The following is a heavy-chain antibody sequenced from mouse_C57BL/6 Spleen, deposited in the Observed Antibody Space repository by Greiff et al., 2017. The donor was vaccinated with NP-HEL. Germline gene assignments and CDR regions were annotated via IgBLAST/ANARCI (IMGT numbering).Heavy chain of an antibody. CDR1: GYTFTSYW. CDR2: IHPNSGST. V-gene: IGHV1-64*01. D-gene: IGHD2-2*01. J-gene: IGHJ2*01. Sequence: VQLQQPGAELVKPGASVKLSCKASGYTFTSYWMHWVKQRPGQGLEWIGMIHPNSGSTNYNEKFKSKATLTVDKSSSTAYMQLSSLTSEDSAVYYCARERVTKDFDYWGQGTTLTVSS. CDR3: ARERVTKDFDY.